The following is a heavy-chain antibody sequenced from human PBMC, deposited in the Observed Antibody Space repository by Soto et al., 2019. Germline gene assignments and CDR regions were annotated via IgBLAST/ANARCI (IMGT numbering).Heavy chain of an antibody. V-gene: IGHV3-23*01. Sequence: GGSLRLSCAASGFTFSSYAMSWVRQAPGKGLEWVSAISGSGGSTYYADSVKGRFTISRDNSKNTLYLQMNSLRAEDTAVYYCAKDQDIVVVVALGVAFDIWGQGTMVTVSS. J-gene: IGHJ3*02. CDR1: GFTFSSYA. CDR3: AKDQDIVVVVALGVAFDI. CDR2: ISGSGGST. D-gene: IGHD2-15*01.